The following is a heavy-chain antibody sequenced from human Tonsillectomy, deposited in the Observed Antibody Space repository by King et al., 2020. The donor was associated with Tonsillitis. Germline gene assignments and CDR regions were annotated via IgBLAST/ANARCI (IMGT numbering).Heavy chain of an antibody. CDR3: ARDGTERSGNWFDP. CDR1: GFTFSSYS. D-gene: IGHD1-1*01. Sequence: VQLVESGGGLVKPGGSLRLSCAASGFTFSSYSMNWVRQAPGKGLEWVSSISSSSSYIYYADSVKARFTISIDNAKNSLYLQMNSLRAEDTAVYYCARDGTERSGNWFDPWGQGTLVTVSS. J-gene: IGHJ5*02. CDR2: ISSSSSYI. V-gene: IGHV3-21*01.